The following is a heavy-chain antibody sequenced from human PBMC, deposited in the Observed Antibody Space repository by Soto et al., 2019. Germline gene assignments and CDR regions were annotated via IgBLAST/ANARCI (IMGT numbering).Heavy chain of an antibody. CDR2: IIPIFGTA. CDR3: ASQRYSGSNAPFDY. Sequence: GASVKVSCKASGGTFSGYAISWVRQAPGQGLEWMGGIIPIFGTANYAQKFQGRVTITADESTSTAYMELSSLRSEDTAVYYCASQRYSGSNAPFDYWGQGTLVTVSS. J-gene: IGHJ4*02. D-gene: IGHD1-26*01. V-gene: IGHV1-69*13. CDR1: GGTFSGYA.